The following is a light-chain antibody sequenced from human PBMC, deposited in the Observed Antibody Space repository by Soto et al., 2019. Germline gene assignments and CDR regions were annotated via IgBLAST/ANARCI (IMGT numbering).Light chain of an antibody. V-gene: IGLV1-40*03. Sequence: QAVVTQPPSVSGAPGQRVTISCTGSSSTIGAGYDVHWYQQLPGTAPKLLIYANTNRPSGVPDRFSGSKSGASASLAITGLQAEDEADYYCQSYDGSSVLFGGGTKLTVL. J-gene: IGLJ2*01. CDR1: SSTIGAGYD. CDR3: QSYDGSSVL. CDR2: ANT.